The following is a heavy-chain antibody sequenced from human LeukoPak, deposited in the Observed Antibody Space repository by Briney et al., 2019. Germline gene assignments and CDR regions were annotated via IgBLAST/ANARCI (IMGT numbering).Heavy chain of an antibody. J-gene: IGHJ3*02. V-gene: IGHV1-69*05. CDR3: ARDEATGSIVGAFDAFDI. CDR1: GGTFSSYA. CDR2: IIPIFGTA. D-gene: IGHD1-26*01. Sequence: ASVKVSCKASGGTFSSYAISWVRQASGQGLEWMGGIIPIFGTANYAQKFQGRVTITTDESTSTAYMELSSLRSEDTAVYYCARDEATGSIVGAFDAFDIWGQGTMVTVSS.